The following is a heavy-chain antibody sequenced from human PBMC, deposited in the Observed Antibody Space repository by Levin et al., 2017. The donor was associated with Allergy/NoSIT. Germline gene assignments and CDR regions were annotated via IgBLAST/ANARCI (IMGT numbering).Heavy chain of an antibody. CDR3: AHRPNGFISGWDQANFDY. D-gene: IGHD6-19*01. CDR2: IYWDDDK. V-gene: IGHV2-5*02. CDR1: GFSLRTTGEG. J-gene: IGHJ4*02. Sequence: SQTLSLPCTFSGFSLRTTGEGVAWIRQPPGKALEWLAVIYWDDDKRYSPSLKSRLSVTKDTSKNQVVLTMTNMDPVDTATYYCAHRPNGFISGWDQANFDYWGQGTLVTVSS.